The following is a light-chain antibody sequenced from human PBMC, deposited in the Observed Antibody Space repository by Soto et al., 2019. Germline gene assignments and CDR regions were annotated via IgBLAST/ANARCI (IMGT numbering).Light chain of an antibody. CDR3: QQSYTSRIT. Sequence: IQMTQSPSSLSPSVAARVTITCRASQSISSYLNWYQQKPGKAPKLLIFAASSLQSGVPSRFSGSGSGTDFNLTVSSLQPEDCATYYCQQSYTSRITFGLGTRLEIK. CDR1: QSISSY. J-gene: IGKJ5*01. CDR2: AAS. V-gene: IGKV1-39*01.